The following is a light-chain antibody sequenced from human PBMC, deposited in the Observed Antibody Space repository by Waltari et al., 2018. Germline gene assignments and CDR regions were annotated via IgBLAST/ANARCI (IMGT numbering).Light chain of an antibody. Sequence: SSELTQDPAVSVALGQTVRITCQGDSLSRCPATRYQQKPGQAPVFVIYGKVNRPSGIPDRFSGSRSGNTAYLTISGAQAEDEGDYYCSSRDSSGNQVVFGGGTTLTVL. V-gene: IGLV3-19*01. CDR2: GKV. CDR1: SLSRCP. J-gene: IGLJ2*01. CDR3: SSRDSSGNQVV.